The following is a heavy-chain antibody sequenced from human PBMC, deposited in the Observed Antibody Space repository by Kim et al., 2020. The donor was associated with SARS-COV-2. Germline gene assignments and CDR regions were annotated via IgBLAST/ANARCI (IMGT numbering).Heavy chain of an antibody. Sequence: GGSLRLSCAASEFTFSSYAMSWVRQAPGKGLEWVSTISGSGSSTNYADSVKGRFTISRDNSKNTLYLQMNSLRAEDTALYYCAKTRGSSYFDYWGQGTLVTVSS. D-gene: IGHD3-10*01. CDR3: AKTRGSSYFDY. V-gene: IGHV3-23*01. CDR1: EFTFSSYA. J-gene: IGHJ4*02. CDR2: ISGSGSST.